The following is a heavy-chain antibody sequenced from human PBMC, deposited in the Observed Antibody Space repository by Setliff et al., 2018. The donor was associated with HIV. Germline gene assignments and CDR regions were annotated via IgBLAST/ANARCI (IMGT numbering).Heavy chain of an antibody. CDR2: INNDETIT. J-gene: IGHJ4*02. V-gene: IGHV3-74*01. CDR1: GFTFSSYW. Sequence: PGGSLRFSCVASGFTFSSYWMHWVRQVPGKGLMWVSHINNDETITHYADSVKGRFTISRDNSKKTLYLQMNSLRAEDTAVYYCAKGFAGANYWGQGTLVTVSS. D-gene: IGHD3-10*01. CDR3: AKGFAGANY.